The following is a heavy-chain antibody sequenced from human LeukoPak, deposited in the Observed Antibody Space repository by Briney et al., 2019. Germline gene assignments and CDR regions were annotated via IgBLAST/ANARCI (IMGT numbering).Heavy chain of an antibody. D-gene: IGHD5-12*01. Sequence: SETLSLTCTVSGGSISSSSYYWGWIRRPPGKGLEWIVSIYYSGSTYYNPSLKSRFTISVDTSKNQFSLKLSSVTAADTAVYYCARHVVDIVATIGSKGYFDYWGQGTLVTVSS. V-gene: IGHV4-39*01. J-gene: IGHJ4*02. CDR1: GGSISSSSYY. CDR2: IYYSGST. CDR3: ARHVVDIVATIGSKGYFDY.